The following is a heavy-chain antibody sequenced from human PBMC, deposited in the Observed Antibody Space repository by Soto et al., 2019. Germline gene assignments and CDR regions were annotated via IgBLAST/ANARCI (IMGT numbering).Heavy chain of an antibody. CDR2: ISAYNGNT. Sequence: QVQLVQSGAEVKKPGASVKVSCKTSGYTFTNFGLSWVRQAPGQGLEWMGWISAYNGNTNYAQNYQSRVTMTTDTSTSKSYMELRSLRSDDTVVYYGARGGTPSDYWGQGTLVTVSS. CDR1: GYTFTNFG. CDR3: ARGGTPSDY. D-gene: IGHD1-26*01. J-gene: IGHJ4*02. V-gene: IGHV1-18*01.